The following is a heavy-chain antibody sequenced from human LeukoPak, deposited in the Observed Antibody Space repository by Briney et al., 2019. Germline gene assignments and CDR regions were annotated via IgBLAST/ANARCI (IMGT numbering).Heavy chain of an antibody. V-gene: IGHV3-74*01. Sequence: GVSLRLSCVGSGFTFSSSWIHWVCQVPGKGLVWVSRLNTDGSNTAYADSVEGRFTLSSDNAKNTVYLQMNSLRDDDTGLYYCARGAVAPDTWGQGTLVIVSS. D-gene: IGHD2-21*01. CDR1: GFTFSSSW. J-gene: IGHJ4*02. CDR2: LNTDGSNT. CDR3: ARGAVAPDT.